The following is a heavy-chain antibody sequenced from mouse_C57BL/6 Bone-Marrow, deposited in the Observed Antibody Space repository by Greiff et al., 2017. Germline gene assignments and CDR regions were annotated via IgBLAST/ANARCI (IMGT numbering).Heavy chain of an antibody. J-gene: IGHJ2*01. CDR2: ISPGNGGT. CDR1: GYTFTGYW. D-gene: IGHD1-1*01. V-gene: IGHV1-53*01. Sequence: QVQLQQSGAELVKPGASVKLSCKASGYTFTGYWMHWVKQRPGQGLEWIGNISPGNGGTNYNEKFKSKATVTADKSSSTAYMQLSSLTSEDSAVYYCARGGVGFAYWGQGTTLTVSA. CDR3: ARGGVGFAY.